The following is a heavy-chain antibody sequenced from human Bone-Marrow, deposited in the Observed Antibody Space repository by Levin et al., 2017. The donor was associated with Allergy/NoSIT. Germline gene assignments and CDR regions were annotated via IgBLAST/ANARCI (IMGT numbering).Heavy chain of an antibody. J-gene: IGHJ3*01. CDR3: AKRGGVLVAAAMRGAFDV. CDR1: GFTFSTYA. CDR2: ISVTGGST. D-gene: IGHD2-2*01. V-gene: IGHV3-23*01. Sequence: QAGGSLRLSCAASGFTFSTYAMSWVRQAPGKGLEWVSAISVTGGSTYYADSVKGRFTVSRDNSNNTMYLQMNSLRAEDTAIYYCAKRGGVLVAAAMRGAFDVWGLGTMVTVST.